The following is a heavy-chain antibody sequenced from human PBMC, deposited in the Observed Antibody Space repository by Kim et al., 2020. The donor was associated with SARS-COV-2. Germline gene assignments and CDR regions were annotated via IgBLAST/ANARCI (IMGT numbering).Heavy chain of an antibody. D-gene: IGHD6-19*01. V-gene: IGHV3-21*01. J-gene: IGHJ4*02. CDR2: ISSSSRYI. CDR3: ARLEAGFPDYYFDY. CDR1: GFTFRSYS. Sequence: GGSLRLSCAASGFTFRSYSMNWVRQAPGKGLEWVSSISSSSRYIYYADSVKGRFTISRDNAKNSLYLQMNSLRAEDTAVYYCARLEAGFPDYYFDYWGQGTLGTVSS.